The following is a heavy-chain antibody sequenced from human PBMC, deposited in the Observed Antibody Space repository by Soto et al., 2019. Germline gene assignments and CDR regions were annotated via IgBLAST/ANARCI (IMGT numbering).Heavy chain of an antibody. Sequence: QVQLVESGGGVVQPGRSLRLSCAASGFTFSSYGIHWVHQAPGKGLEWVAVISYDGSNKYYADSVKGRFTISRDNSKNTLYLQMNSLRAEDTAVYYCAKDHYDTLTGYYGPDYWGQGTLVTVSS. CDR2: ISYDGSNK. CDR3: AKDHYDTLTGYYGPDY. D-gene: IGHD3-9*01. J-gene: IGHJ4*02. CDR1: GFTFSSYG. V-gene: IGHV3-30*18.